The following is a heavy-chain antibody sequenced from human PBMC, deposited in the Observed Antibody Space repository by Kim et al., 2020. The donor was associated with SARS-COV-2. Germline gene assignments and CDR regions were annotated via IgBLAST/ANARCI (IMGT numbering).Heavy chain of an antibody. CDR1: GYNFISYS. V-gene: IGHV5-51*01. CDR2: IYPGGSDI. J-gene: IGHJ4*02. Sequence: GESLKISCKGYGYNFISYSISWVRQVPGEGPEWMGIIYPGGSDIRYSPSFQGQVTMSADTSINTTYLQWSSLKASDSAMYYCARQHKGDYWGQGTLVTVSS. CDR3: ARQHKGDY.